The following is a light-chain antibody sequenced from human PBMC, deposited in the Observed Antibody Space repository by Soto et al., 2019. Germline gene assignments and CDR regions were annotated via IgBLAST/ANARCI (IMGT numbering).Light chain of an antibody. V-gene: IGKV3-11*01. J-gene: IGKJ1*01. CDR1: QSVSSY. Sequence: EVVMRQSPATLSVSPGERATLSCRASQSVSSYLAWYQQKPGQAPRLLIYDASNRATGIPARFSGSGSGTDFTLTISSLEPEDFAVYYCQQRSNWPRTFGQGTKVDI. CDR2: DAS. CDR3: QQRSNWPRT.